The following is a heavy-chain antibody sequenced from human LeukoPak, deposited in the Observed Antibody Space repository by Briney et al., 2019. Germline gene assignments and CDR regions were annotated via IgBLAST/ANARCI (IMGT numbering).Heavy chain of an antibody. CDR2: ISYSGST. Sequence: KTSETLSLTCSVSGGSINVYYWNWIRQSPGKGLEWIGSISYSGSTNYNPSLKSRVTISMDTSKNRFSLKVSSVIAADTAMYYCARGGPRSYTSSTLDYWGQGTLVTVSS. V-gene: IGHV4-59*01. CDR3: ARGGPRSYTSSTLDY. D-gene: IGHD6-6*01. J-gene: IGHJ4*02. CDR1: GGSINVYY.